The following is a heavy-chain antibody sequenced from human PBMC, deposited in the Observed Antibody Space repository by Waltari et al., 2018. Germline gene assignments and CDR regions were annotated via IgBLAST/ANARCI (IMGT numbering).Heavy chain of an antibody. CDR2: ISHTGNT. V-gene: IGHV4-38-2*01. CDR3: ATVPDYNNRMRIDY. CDR1: GYSISSGYY. J-gene: IGHJ4*02. D-gene: IGHD4-4*01. Sequence: QVQLQESGPVLVKPSETLSLNCAVSGYSISSGYYWGWIRRPPGKGLEWIGSISHTGNTYYNPSLKSRLTVSLDTSKNQFSLKLNSVTAADTALYYCATVPDYNNRMRIDYWGQGALVTVSS.